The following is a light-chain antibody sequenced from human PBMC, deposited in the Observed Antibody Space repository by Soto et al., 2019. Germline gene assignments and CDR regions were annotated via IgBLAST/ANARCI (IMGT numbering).Light chain of an antibody. CDR3: SSYTSISTYV. V-gene: IGLV2-14*03. CDR2: DVS. J-gene: IGLJ1*01. Sequence: QYALTQPASVSGSPGQSITISCTGTSSDVGGYDFVSWYQHHPGKAPRLMIYDVSHRPSGVSDRFSASKSGNTASLTISGLLAEGEADYYCSSYTSISTYVFGTGTKLTVL. CDR1: SSDVGGYDF.